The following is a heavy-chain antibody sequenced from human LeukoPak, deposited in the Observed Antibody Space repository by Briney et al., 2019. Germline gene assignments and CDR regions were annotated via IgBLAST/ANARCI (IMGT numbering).Heavy chain of an antibody. J-gene: IGHJ4*02. V-gene: IGHV1-2*02. D-gene: IGHD3-22*01. Sequence: ASVKVSCKASGYTFTGYYMHWVRQAPGQGLEWMGWINPNSGGTNYAQKFQGRVTMTRDTSISTAYMELSRLRSGDTAVYYCARGTAMIVVAGYYFDYWGQGTLVTVSS. CDR3: ARGTAMIVVAGYYFDY. CDR2: INPNSGGT. CDR1: GYTFTGYY.